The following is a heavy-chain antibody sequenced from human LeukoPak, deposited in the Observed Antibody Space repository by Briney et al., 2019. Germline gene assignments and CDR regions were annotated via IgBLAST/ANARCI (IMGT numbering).Heavy chain of an antibody. Sequence: GGSLRLSCAASGFAFSSYAMSWVGLAPGKGLEWVSAISGSGSNTYYTDSVKGRFTISRDNSRNTLYLQMSSLRAEDAAAYYCAKGGNFDYWGQGTLVTVSS. D-gene: IGHD2-15*01. V-gene: IGHV3-23*01. J-gene: IGHJ4*02. CDR2: ISGSGSNT. CDR3: AKGGNFDY. CDR1: GFAFSSYA.